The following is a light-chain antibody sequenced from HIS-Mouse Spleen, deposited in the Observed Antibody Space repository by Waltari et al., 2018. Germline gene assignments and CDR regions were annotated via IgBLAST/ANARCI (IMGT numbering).Light chain of an antibody. CDR1: ALPKKY. CDR2: EDS. CDR3: YSTDSSGNHRV. V-gene: IGLV3-10*01. J-gene: IGLJ2*01. Sequence: SYELTQPPSVSVSPGQTARITCSGDALPKKYAYWYQQKYGQAPVLVIYEDSKRPSGFPGRFSGSSSGTMATLTISGAQVEDEADYYCYSTDSSGNHRVFGGGTKLTVL.